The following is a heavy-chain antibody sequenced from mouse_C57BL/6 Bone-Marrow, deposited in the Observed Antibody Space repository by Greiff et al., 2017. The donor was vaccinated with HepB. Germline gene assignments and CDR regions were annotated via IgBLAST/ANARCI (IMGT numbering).Heavy chain of an antibody. CDR2: IHPNSGST. J-gene: IGHJ3*01. CDR3: ASYYGSSYQAWFAY. Sequence: QVQLQQPGAELVKPGASVKLSCKASGYTFTSYWMHWVKQRPGQGPEWIGMIHPNSGSTNYNEKFKSKATLTVDKSSSTAYMQLSSLTSEDSAVYYCASYYGSSYQAWFAYWGQGTLVTVSA. V-gene: IGHV1-64*01. CDR1: GYTFTSYW. D-gene: IGHD1-1*01.